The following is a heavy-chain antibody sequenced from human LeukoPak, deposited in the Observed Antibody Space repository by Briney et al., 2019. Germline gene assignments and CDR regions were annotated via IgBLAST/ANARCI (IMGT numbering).Heavy chain of an antibody. CDR1: GGTFSSYA. CDR2: ISAYNGNT. CDR3: ARDEQWELLPVY. J-gene: IGHJ4*02. V-gene: IGHV1-18*01. Sequence: ASVKVSCKASGGTFSSYAINWVRQAPGQGLEWMGWISAYNGNTNYAQKLQGRVTMTTDTSTSTAYMELRSLRSDDTAVYYCARDEQWELLPVYWGQGTLVTVSS. D-gene: IGHD1-26*01.